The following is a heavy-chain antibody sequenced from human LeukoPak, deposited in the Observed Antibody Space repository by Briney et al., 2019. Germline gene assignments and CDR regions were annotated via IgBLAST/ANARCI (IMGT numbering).Heavy chain of an antibody. D-gene: IGHD3-3*02. Sequence: PSETLSLTCGVSGGSISKSDYYWSWIRQPPGKGLEWIGEINHSGSTNYNPSLKSRVTISVDTSKNQFSLKLSSVTAADTAVYYCARGPLFRHILTNFDYWGQGTLVTVSS. CDR3: ARGPLFRHILTNFDY. CDR2: INHSGST. CDR1: GGSISKSDYY. V-gene: IGHV4-34*01. J-gene: IGHJ4*02.